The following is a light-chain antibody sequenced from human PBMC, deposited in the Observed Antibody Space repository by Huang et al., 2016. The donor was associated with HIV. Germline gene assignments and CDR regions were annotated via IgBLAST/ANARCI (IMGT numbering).Light chain of an antibody. CDR2: GAS. V-gene: IGKV3-20*01. J-gene: IGKJ1*01. Sequence: EIVLTQSPGTLSLSPGERATLSCRASQSVSNKFLAWYQQRLGQAPRLLIYGASSRATGIPDRFTGSGSGTDFTLTISRLEPEDFAVYYCQQYGSPLWTFGQGTKVEIK. CDR3: QQYGSPLWT. CDR1: QSVSNKF.